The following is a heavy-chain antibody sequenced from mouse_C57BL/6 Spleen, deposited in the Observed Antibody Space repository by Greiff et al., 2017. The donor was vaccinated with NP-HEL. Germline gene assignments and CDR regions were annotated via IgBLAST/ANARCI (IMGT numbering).Heavy chain of an antibody. CDR3: ARNHYYGSQAWFAY. Sequence: QVQLKQSGAELVKPGASVKLSCKASGYTFTSYWMQWVKQRPGQGLEWIGEIDPSDSYTNYNQKFKGKATLTVDTSSSTAYMQLSSLTSEDSAVYYCARNHYYGSQAWFAYWGQGTLVTVSA. V-gene: IGHV1-50*01. J-gene: IGHJ3*01. CDR2: IDPSDSYT. D-gene: IGHD1-1*01. CDR1: GYTFTSYW.